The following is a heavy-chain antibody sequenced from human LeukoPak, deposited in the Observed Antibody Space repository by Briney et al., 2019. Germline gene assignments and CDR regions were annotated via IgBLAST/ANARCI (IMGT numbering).Heavy chain of an antibody. Sequence: PGGSLRLSCAASGFTFSSYAMSWVRQAPGKGLEWVSAISGSGGSTYYADSVKGRFTISRDNSQNTLYLQMNSLRAEDTAVYYCAKDLYYYDSSGLFDYWGQGTLVTVSS. CDR3: AKDLYYYDSSGLFDY. CDR1: GFTFSSYA. D-gene: IGHD3-22*01. CDR2: ISGSGGST. V-gene: IGHV3-23*01. J-gene: IGHJ4*02.